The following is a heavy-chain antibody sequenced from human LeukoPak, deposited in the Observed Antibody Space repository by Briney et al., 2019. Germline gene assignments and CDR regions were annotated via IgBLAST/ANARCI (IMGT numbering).Heavy chain of an antibody. D-gene: IGHD6-13*01. CDR2: IYSGGST. Sequence: PGGSLRLSCAASGFTVSSNYMSWVRQAPGKGLEWVSVIYSGGSTYYADSVKGRFTISRDNSKNTLYLQMNSLRAEDTAVYYCAKDSSSWYVESFDYWGQGTLVTVSS. V-gene: IGHV3-53*01. CDR1: GFTVSSNY. CDR3: AKDSSSWYVESFDY. J-gene: IGHJ4*02.